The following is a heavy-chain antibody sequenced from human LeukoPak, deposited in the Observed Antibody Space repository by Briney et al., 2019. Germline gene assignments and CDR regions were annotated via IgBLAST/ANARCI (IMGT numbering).Heavy chain of an antibody. CDR2: INSDGSST. CDR1: GFTFSSYW. Sequence: GGSLRLSCAASGFTFSSYWMHWVRQAPGKGLVWVSRINSDGSSTSYADSVKGRFTISRDNAKNSLYLQMNSLRAEDTALYYCAKDFDYYDSSGYFDYWGQGTLVTVSS. CDR3: AKDFDYYDSSGYFDY. D-gene: IGHD3-22*01. J-gene: IGHJ4*02. V-gene: IGHV3-74*01.